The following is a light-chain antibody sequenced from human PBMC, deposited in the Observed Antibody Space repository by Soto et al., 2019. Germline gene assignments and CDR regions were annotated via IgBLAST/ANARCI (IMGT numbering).Light chain of an antibody. CDR1: QNIGSF. J-gene: IGKJ4*01. CDR2: GAS. V-gene: IGKV1-39*01. CDR3: HQSHSSPQT. Sequence: DIQMTQSPSSLSASVGDRVTITCRASQNIGSFLNWYQHKPGEAPAFLIYGASNLRSGVPSRFSGGGFGTDFTLTITTLQPEDFATYYCHQSHSSPQTFGGGTKVDIK.